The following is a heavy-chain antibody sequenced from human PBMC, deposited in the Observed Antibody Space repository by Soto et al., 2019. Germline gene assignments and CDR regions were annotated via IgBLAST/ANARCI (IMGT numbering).Heavy chain of an antibody. J-gene: IGHJ4*02. Sequence: GGSLRLSCVASGFTFSSYWMSWVRQAPGKGLEWVANIKQDGSEKYYVDSVKGRFTISRDNAKNSLYLQMNSLRAEDTAVYYCARVGGGELSFDYWGQGTLVTVSS. V-gene: IGHV3-7*03. D-gene: IGHD1-26*01. CDR3: ARVGGGELSFDY. CDR2: IKQDGSEK. CDR1: GFTFSSYW.